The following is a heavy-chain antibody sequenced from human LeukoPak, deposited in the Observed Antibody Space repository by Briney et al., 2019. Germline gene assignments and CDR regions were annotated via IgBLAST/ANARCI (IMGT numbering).Heavy chain of an antibody. CDR3: VREGEGPLFKDFDY. D-gene: IGHD1-14*01. J-gene: IGHJ4*02. V-gene: IGHV1-2*02. Sequence: ASMKVSCKSSGFTFTGRYIHWVRQGPGQGLEWMGYIGPHSTFTSSPQEFQGRVTMTRDASMSTAYMELTRLTSDDTAVYYCVREGEGPLFKDFDYWGQGTLVTVSS. CDR2: IGPHSTFT. CDR1: GFTFTGRY.